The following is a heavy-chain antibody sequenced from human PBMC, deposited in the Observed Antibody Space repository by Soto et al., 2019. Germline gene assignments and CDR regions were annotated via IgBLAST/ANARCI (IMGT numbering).Heavy chain of an antibody. J-gene: IGHJ4*02. CDR1: GFSLSNYW. D-gene: IGHD5-12*01. CDR2: INIDGSTT. V-gene: IGHV3-74*01. CDR3: VRIRRGDGYTFGY. Sequence: EVQLVESGGVSVQPGGSLGLSCAASGFSLSNYWMHWVRQAPGKGLVWVSRINIDGSTTTYADSVKGRFTISRDNAKNTLYLQINSLRDEDTAVYYCVRIRRGDGYTFGYWGQGTLVTVSS.